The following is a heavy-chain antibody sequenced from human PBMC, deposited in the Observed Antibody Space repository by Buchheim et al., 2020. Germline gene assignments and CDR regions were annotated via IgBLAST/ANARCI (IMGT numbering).Heavy chain of an antibody. Sequence: QVQLVESGGRMVKPGGSLRLSCAASGFTFSDYYLTWIRQAPGKGLEWVSYISSSSTYTDYADSVRGRFTISRDNAKNSLYLQMNSLRAEDTAVYYCASPSRGYFYYLDVWGQGTT. D-gene: IGHD3-10*01. CDR3: ASPSRGYFYYLDV. J-gene: IGHJ6*03. V-gene: IGHV3-11*05. CDR2: ISSSSTYT. CDR1: GFTFSDYY.